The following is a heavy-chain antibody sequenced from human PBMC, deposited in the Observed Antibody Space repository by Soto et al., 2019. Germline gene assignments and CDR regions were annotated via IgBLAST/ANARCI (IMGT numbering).Heavy chain of an antibody. J-gene: IGHJ6*01. CDR3: ARAPLEWLLLARVGGYPYYGMQG. Sequence: ASVKVSCKASGYTFTGYYMHWVRQAPGQGLEWMGWINPNSGSTNYAQKFQGRVTMTRDTSISTAYMELSRLRSDDTAVYYCARAPLEWLLLARVGGYPYYGMQGWGQGTTVTVSS. V-gene: IGHV1-2*02. D-gene: IGHD3-3*01. CDR2: INPNSGST. CDR1: GYTFTGYY.